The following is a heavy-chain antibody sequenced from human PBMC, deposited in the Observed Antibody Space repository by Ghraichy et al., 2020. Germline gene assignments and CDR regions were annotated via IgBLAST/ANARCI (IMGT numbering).Heavy chain of an antibody. J-gene: IGHJ3*02. CDR3: AKLNYEFDAFDI. V-gene: IGHV3-23*01. CDR1: GFTFSSYA. CDR2: ISGSGGST. D-gene: IGHD1-7*01. Sequence: GESLNISCAASGFTFSSYAMSWVRQAPGKGLEWVSAISGSGGSTYYADSVKGRFTISRDNSKNTLYLQMNSLRAEDTAVYYCAKLNYEFDAFDIWGQGTMVTVSS.